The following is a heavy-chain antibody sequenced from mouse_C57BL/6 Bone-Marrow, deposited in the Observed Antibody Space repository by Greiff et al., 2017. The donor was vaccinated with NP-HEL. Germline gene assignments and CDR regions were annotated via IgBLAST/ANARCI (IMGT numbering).Heavy chain of an antibody. J-gene: IGHJ3*01. Sequence: QVQLQQSGPELVKPGASVKISCKASGYAFSSSWMNWVKQRPGKGLEWIGRIYPGDGDTNYNGKFKGKATLTADKSSSTAYMQLSSLKSEDSAVYFCARRWLLEFAYWGQGTLVTVSA. CDR3: ARRWLLEFAY. D-gene: IGHD2-3*01. CDR2: IYPGDGDT. CDR1: GYAFSSSW. V-gene: IGHV1-82*01.